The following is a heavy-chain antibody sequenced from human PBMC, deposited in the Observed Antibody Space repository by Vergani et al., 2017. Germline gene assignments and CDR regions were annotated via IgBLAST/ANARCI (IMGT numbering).Heavy chain of an antibody. J-gene: IGHJ4*03. CDR3: AKEKIDVTSYFIEA. CDR2: LSASDRRT. CDR1: GFTFSTYA. D-gene: IGHD2-21*02. Sequence: EVQLLESGGGLVQPGGSLRLSCAAAGFTFSTYAMTWVRQAPGKGVVWVSTLSASDRRTNYAESVKGRFTISRDISKTTLFLHMNSLRPEDTAVYYYAKEKIDVTSYFIEAWGHGIPVTVSS. V-gene: IGHV3-23*01.